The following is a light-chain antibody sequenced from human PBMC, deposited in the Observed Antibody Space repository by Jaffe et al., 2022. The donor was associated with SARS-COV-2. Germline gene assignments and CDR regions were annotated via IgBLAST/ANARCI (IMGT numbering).Light chain of an antibody. V-gene: IGKV2-28*01. CDR2: LGS. CDR3: MQTLQTRT. CDR1: QSLVHRNGYNY. Sequence: DIVVTQSPLSLPVTPGEPASISCRSSQSLVHRNGYNYLDWYLQKPGQSPQLLIYLGSNRASGVPDRFSGSGSGTDFTLKISRVEAEDVGVYYCMQTLQTRTFGPGTTVEIK. J-gene: IGKJ1*01.